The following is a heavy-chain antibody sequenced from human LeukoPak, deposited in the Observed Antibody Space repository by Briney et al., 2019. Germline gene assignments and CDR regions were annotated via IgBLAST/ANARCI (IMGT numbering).Heavy chain of an antibody. CDR3: ARENYYYMDV. CDR2: ISSSGSTM. J-gene: IGHJ6*03. V-gene: IGHV3-48*03. Sequence: GGSLRLSCAASGFTFSSYEMNWVREAPGKGLEWVSYISSSGSTMYSADSVKGRFTISRDNAKSSLYLQMNSLRAEDTAVYYCARENYYYMDVWGKGTTVTISS. CDR1: GFTFSSYE.